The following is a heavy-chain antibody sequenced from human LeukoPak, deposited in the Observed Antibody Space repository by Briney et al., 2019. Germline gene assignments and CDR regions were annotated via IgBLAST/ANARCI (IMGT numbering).Heavy chain of an antibody. Sequence: SETLSLTCSVSGGSISSYYWSWIRQPPGEGLEWIGYIYYSGSTNYNPSLKSRVTISVDTSKNQFSLKLSSVTAADTAVYYCARYPLAFDFWGQGILVTVSS. V-gene: IGHV4-59*08. J-gene: IGHJ4*02. CDR1: GGSISSYY. CDR3: ARYPLAFDF. CDR2: IYYSGST. D-gene: IGHD6-6*01.